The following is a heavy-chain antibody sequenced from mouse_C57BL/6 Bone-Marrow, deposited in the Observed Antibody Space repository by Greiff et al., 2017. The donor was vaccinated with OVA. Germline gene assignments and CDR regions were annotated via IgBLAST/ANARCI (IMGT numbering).Heavy chain of an antibody. Sequence: EVMLVESGGDLAKPGGSLKLSCAASGFTFSSYGMSWVRQTPDKRLEWVATISSGGSYTYYPDSVKGRFTISRDNAKNTLYLQMSSLKSEDTAMYYCARRPIYYGYDGWFAYWGQGTLVTVSA. D-gene: IGHD2-2*01. CDR3: ARRPIYYGYDGWFAY. J-gene: IGHJ3*01. V-gene: IGHV5-6*02. CDR2: ISSGGSYT. CDR1: GFTFSSYG.